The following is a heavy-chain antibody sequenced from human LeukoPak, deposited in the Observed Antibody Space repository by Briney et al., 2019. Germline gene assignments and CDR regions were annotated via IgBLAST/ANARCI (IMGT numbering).Heavy chain of an antibody. CDR2: IIPILGIA. Sequence: ASVKVSCKASGGTFSSYAISWVRQAPGQGLEWMGRIIPILGIANYAQKFQGRVTITADESTSTAYMELSSLRSEDTAVYYCARLGGSSYIVVDYWGQGTLVTVSS. CDR3: ARLGGSSYIVVDY. CDR1: GGTFSSYA. D-gene: IGHD6-6*01. J-gene: IGHJ4*02. V-gene: IGHV1-69*04.